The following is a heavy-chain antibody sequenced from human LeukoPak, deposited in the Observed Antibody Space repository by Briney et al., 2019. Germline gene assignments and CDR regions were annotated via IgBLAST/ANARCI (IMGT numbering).Heavy chain of an antibody. Sequence: GASVKVSCKASGYTFTGYYMHWVRQAPGQGLEWMGWISAYNGNTNYAQKLQGRVTMTTDTSTSTAYMELRSLRSDDTAVYYCARDTDDEQWLPHGHYWGQGTLVTVSS. CDR3: ARDTDDEQWLPHGHY. D-gene: IGHD6-19*01. CDR2: ISAYNGNT. V-gene: IGHV1-18*04. CDR1: GYTFTGYY. J-gene: IGHJ4*02.